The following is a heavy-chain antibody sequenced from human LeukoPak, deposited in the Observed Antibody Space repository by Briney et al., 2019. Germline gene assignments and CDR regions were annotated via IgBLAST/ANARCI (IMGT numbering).Heavy chain of an antibody. Sequence: GGSLRLSCAASGFTFSSYAMHWVRQAPGKGLEWVAVISYDGSNKYYADSVKGRFTISRDNSKNTLYLQMNSLRAEDTAVYYCARESAVWGSFDYWGQGTLVTVPS. J-gene: IGHJ4*02. D-gene: IGHD3-16*01. CDR3: ARESAVWGSFDY. CDR1: GFTFSSYA. CDR2: ISYDGSNK. V-gene: IGHV3-30-3*01.